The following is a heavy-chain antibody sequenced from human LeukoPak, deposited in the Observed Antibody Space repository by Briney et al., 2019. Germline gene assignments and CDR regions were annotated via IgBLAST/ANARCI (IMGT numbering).Heavy chain of an antibody. D-gene: IGHD3-9*01. CDR3: ERGHYDILTGHYYYGMDV. J-gene: IGHJ6*04. CDR1: GYTFTGYY. Sequence: ASVKVSCKASGYTFTGYYMHWVRQAPGQGLEWMGWINPNSGGTNYAQKFQGRVTITADKSTSTAYMELSSLRSEDTAVYYCERGHYDILTGHYYYGMDVWGKGTTVTVSS. CDR2: INPNSGGT. V-gene: IGHV1-2*02.